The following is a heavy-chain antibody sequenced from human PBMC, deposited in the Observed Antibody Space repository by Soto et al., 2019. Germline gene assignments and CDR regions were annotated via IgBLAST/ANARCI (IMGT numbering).Heavy chain of an antibody. V-gene: IGHV1-69*04. CDR1: GGTFSTYT. CDR3: ARDPDETALVPSDY. Sequence: SVKGSCKASGGTFSTYTISWVRQAPGQGLEWMGRIIPILGIANYAQKFQGRVTITADKSTSTAYMELSSLRSEDTAVYYCARDPDETALVPSDYWGQGTLVTVSS. J-gene: IGHJ4*02. D-gene: IGHD6-6*01. CDR2: IIPILGIA.